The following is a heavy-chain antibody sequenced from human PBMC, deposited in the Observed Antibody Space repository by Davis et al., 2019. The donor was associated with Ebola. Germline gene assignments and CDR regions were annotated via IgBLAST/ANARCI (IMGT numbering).Heavy chain of an antibody. Sequence: PGGSLRLSCAASGFTFINYWMHWVRQALGKGLEWVSRANSDGSTTGYGDSVKGRFPISRDNARNTLYLQMNRLRAGDTAVYYCSREVRGGFSPMDLWGTGTTVTVSS. CDR3: SREVRGGFSPMDL. CDR1: GFTFINYW. V-gene: IGHV3-74*01. D-gene: IGHD5-18*01. CDR2: ANSDGSTT. J-gene: IGHJ6*04.